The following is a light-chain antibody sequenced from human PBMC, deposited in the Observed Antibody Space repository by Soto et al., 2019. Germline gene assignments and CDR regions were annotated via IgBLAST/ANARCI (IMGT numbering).Light chain of an antibody. CDR1: QSVSSN. CDR2: GAS. V-gene: IGKV3-15*01. J-gene: IGKJ3*01. Sequence: EIVMTQSPATLSVSPGERATLSCRASQSVSSNLAWYQQKPGQAPRLLIYGASTRATGIPARFSGSGSGTEFTLTISSLQSEDFAVYYCQQYNYWPPIFTFGPGTKVDIK. CDR3: QQYNYWPPIFT.